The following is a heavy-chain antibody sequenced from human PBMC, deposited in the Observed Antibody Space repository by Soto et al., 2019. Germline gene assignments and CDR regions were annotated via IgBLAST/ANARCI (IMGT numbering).Heavy chain of an antibody. J-gene: IGHJ4*01. V-gene: IGHV3-7*01. D-gene: IGHD3-10*01. CDR1: GXTLRSYC. Sequence: GSLRLSGAASGXTLRSYCMSRVRQAPGKGLEWLATIKTDASEKTYVDSVKGRFNVSRDHAKNSLYLQMDSLRAEDTPLYHCARDSGYGSGSSVNHYLDCWGRGTLCTVSS. CDR3: ARDSGYGSGSSVNHYLDC. CDR2: IKTDASEK.